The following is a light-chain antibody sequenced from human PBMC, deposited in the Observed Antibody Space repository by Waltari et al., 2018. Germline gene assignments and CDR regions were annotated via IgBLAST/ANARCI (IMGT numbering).Light chain of an antibody. Sequence: EIVLTQSPATLSLSSGDRATLSCRASPSVSSSLAWYQQRPGQAPRLLIYDASNRATGIPARFSGSGSGTDFTLTISSLEPEDFAVYYCQQRSSWPLTFGGGTKVEVK. CDR3: QQRSSWPLT. V-gene: IGKV3-11*01. J-gene: IGKJ4*02. CDR1: PSVSSS. CDR2: DAS.